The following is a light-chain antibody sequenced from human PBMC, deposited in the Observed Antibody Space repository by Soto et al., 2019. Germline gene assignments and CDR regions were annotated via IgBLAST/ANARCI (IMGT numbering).Light chain of an antibody. J-gene: IGKJ3*01. CDR1: PSISSC. CDR2: KAS. CDR3: QQYNSYSLFT. V-gene: IGKV1-5*03. Sequence: DIQMTQSPSTLSASVGDRVTITCRASPSISSCLAWYQQKPGKAPKLLIYKASSLESGVPSRFSGSGSGTEFTLTISSLQPDDFATYYCQQYNSYSLFTFGPGTKVDIK.